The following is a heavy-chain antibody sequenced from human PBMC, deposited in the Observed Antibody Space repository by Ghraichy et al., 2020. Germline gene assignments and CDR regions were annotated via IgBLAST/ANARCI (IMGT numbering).Heavy chain of an antibody. D-gene: IGHD6-19*01. J-gene: IGHJ4*02. CDR2: IKGDGNAK. CDR3: AREHPDSYRGWYSDY. CDR1: GFNFSDYW. Sequence: GGSLRLSCTCSGFNFSDYWVSWVRQAPGKGLEYMANIKGDGNAKYYADSVEGRFTISRDNAKNTVFLQMNSMRAEDTAVYYCAREHPDSYRGWYSDYWGQGALVTV. V-gene: IGHV3-7*03.